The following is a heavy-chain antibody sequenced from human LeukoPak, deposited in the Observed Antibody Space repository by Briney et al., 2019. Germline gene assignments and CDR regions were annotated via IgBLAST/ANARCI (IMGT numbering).Heavy chain of an antibody. J-gene: IGHJ4*02. CDR1: GFTLKTFW. D-gene: IGHD3-3*01. CDR3: ARGGRTTIFGVVINLFDY. CDR2: INTEGEV. V-gene: IGHV3-74*03. Sequence: GGSLRLSCVVSGFTLKTFWMHWVRQVPGKGPVWISRINTEGEVTYADSVKGRFTISRDNSKNTLYLQMNSLRAEDTAVYYCARGGRTTIFGVVINLFDYWGQGTLVTVSS.